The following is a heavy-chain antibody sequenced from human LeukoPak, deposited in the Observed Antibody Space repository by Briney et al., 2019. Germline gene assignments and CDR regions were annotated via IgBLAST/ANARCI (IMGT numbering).Heavy chain of an antibody. CDR1: GGSVSSGSYY. J-gene: IGHJ4*02. CDR3: ARERDYSPGEFDY. Sequence: SETLSPTCTVSGGSVSSGSYYWSWIRQPPGKGLEWIGYIYYSGSTNYNPSLKSRVTISVDTSKNQFSLKLSSVTAADTAVYYCARERDYSPGEFDYWGQGTLVTVSS. CDR2: IYYSGST. V-gene: IGHV4-61*01. D-gene: IGHD4-11*01.